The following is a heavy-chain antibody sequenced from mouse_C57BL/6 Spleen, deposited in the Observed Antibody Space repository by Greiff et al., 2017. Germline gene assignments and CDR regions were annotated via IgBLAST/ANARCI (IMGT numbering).Heavy chain of an antibody. D-gene: IGHD2-3*01. CDR3: ARRLLRYFDY. Sequence: QVQLQQPGAELVKPGASVKLSCKASGYTFTSYWMQWVKQRPGQGLEWIGEIDPSDNYTNYNQKFKGKATLTVDTSSSTAYMQLSSLTSEDSAVYYCARRLLRYFDYWGQGTTLTVSS. CDR1: GYTFTSYW. CDR2: IDPSDNYT. V-gene: IGHV1-50*01. J-gene: IGHJ2*01.